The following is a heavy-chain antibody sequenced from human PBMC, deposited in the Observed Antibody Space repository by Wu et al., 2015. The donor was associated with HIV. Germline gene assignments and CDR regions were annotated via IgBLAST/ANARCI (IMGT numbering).Heavy chain of an antibody. V-gene: IGHV1-69*12. Sequence: QVQLVQSGAEVKKPGSSVKVSCKASGGTFSSYAISWVRQAPGQGLEWMGGIIPIFGTANYAQKFQGRVTITADESTSTAYMELSSLRSEDTAVYYCARETLNDFWSGYSQIYYFDYWGQGTLVTVSS. CDR1: GGTFSSYA. CDR3: ARETLNDFWSGYSQIYYFDY. D-gene: IGHD3-3*01. CDR2: IIPIFGTA. J-gene: IGHJ4*02.